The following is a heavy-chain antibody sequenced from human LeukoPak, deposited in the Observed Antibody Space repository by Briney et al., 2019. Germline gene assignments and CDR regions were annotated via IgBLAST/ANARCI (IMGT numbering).Heavy chain of an antibody. V-gene: IGHV1-3*01. Sequence: ASVKVSCKASGYTFTSYAMHWVRQAPGQRLEWMGWINAGNGNTKYSQKFQGRVTITRDTSASTAYMELSSLRSEDTAVYYCARVLITIFGVVTLFDYWGQGTLVTVSS. D-gene: IGHD3-3*01. CDR2: INAGNGNT. J-gene: IGHJ4*02. CDR3: ARVLITIFGVVTLFDY. CDR1: GYTFTSYA.